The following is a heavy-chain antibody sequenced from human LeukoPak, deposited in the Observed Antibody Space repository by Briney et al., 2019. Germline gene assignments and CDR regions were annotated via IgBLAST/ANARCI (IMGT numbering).Heavy chain of an antibody. D-gene: IGHD3-9*01. CDR3: ARHYYDILTGYYHVHAFDI. V-gene: IGHV4-34*01. CDR2: INHSGST. J-gene: IGHJ3*02. CDR1: GGSFSGYY. Sequence: SETLSLTCAVYGGSFSGYYWSWIRQPPGKGLEWIGEINHSGSTNYNPSLKSRVTISVDTSKNQFSLKLSSVTAADTAVYYCARHYYDILTGYYHVHAFDIWGQGTMVTVSS.